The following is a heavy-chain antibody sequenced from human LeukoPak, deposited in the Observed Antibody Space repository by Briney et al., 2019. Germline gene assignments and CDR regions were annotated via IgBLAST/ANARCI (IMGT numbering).Heavy chain of an antibody. CDR3: ARGYSPTIPLYYYYGMDV. CDR2: INSDGSST. V-gene: IGHV3-74*01. Sequence: GGSLRLFCAASGFTFSSYCMHWVRQAPGKGLVWVSRINSDGSSTSYADSVKGRFTISRDNAKNTLYLQMNSLRAEDTAVYYCARGYSPTIPLYYYYGMDVWGKGTTVTVSS. J-gene: IGHJ6*04. D-gene: IGHD1-26*01. CDR1: GFTFSSYC.